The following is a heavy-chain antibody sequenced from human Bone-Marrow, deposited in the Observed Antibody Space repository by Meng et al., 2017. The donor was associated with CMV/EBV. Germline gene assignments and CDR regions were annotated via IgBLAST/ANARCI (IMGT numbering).Heavy chain of an antibody. CDR3: AERLTY. D-gene: IGHD6-25*01. CDR2: IVVGSGNT. V-gene: IGHV1-58*01. J-gene: IGHJ4*02. Sequence: SVKVSCKASGFTFTNSAVQWVRQARGQRLEWIGWIVVGSGNTNYAQKFQERVTITRDMSTSTAYMELRSMGSEDTAAYYCAERLTYWGQGTPVTASS. CDR1: GFTFTNSA.